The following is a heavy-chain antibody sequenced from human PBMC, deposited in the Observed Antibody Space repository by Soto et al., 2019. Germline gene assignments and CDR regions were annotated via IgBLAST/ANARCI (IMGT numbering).Heavy chain of an antibody. V-gene: IGHV3-53*01. CDR1: GFAVNNYY. J-gene: IGHJ3*02. CDR3: ARSDGSVAFDI. D-gene: IGHD5-18*01. Sequence: PGGSLRLSCAASGFAVNNYYMSWVRQAPGKGLDWVSVIYSDDGGGSTNYADSVKGRFTISRDNSKSTLHLQMNSLRVEDTAVYYCARSDGSVAFDIWGQGTMVTVSS. CDR2: IYSDDGGGST.